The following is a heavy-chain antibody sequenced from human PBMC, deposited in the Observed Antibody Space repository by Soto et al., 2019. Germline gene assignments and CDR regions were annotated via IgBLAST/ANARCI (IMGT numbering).Heavy chain of an antibody. V-gene: IGHV3-21*01. CDR3: ARDSRPIVNDYYDSSGSLDY. D-gene: IGHD3-22*01. J-gene: IGHJ4*02. CDR2: ISSSSSYI. CDR1: GFTFSSYS. Sequence: GGSLRLSCAASGFTFSSYSMNWVRQAPGKGLEWVSSISSSSSYIYYADSVKGRFTISRDNAKNSLYLQMNSLRAEDTAVYYYARDSRPIVNDYYDSSGSLDYWGQGTLVTVSS.